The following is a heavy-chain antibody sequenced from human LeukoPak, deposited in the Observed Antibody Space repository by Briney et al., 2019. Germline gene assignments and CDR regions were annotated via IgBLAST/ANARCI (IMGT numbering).Heavy chain of an antibody. Sequence: ASVKVSCKASGYTFTGYYMHWVRQAPGQGLEWMGWINPNSGGTNYAQKFQGRVTMTTDTSTSTAYMELRSLRSDDTAVYYCARDRSYYYDSSGQWGQGTLVTVSS. CDR2: INPNSGGT. D-gene: IGHD3-22*01. J-gene: IGHJ4*02. CDR1: GYTFTGYY. CDR3: ARDRSYYYDSSGQ. V-gene: IGHV1-2*02.